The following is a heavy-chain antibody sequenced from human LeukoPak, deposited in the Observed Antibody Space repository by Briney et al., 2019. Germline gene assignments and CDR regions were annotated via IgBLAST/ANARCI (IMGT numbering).Heavy chain of an antibody. J-gene: IGHJ3*01. D-gene: IGHD6-19*01. Sequence: GGSLRLSCAASGFTFSSYTMNWVRQAPGKGLEWVSSTSSTSRSIYYADSVKGRFTISRDSSKNSLYLQMNSLRAEDTAVYYCARMRVGFGRLSGWSAFDVWGQGTLVTVSS. V-gene: IGHV3-21*01. CDR3: ARMRVGFGRLSGWSAFDV. CDR1: GFTFSSYT. CDR2: TSSTSRSI.